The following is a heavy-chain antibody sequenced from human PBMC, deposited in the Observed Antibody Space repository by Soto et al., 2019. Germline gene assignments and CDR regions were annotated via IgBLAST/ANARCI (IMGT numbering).Heavy chain of an antibody. CDR3: AKNIVRGHWYFEL. CDR1: GIAFSGCG. D-gene: IGHD3-10*01. J-gene: IGHJ2*01. CDR2: ISSDGSQK. V-gene: IGHV3-30*18. Sequence: QVQLVDSGGGVVQPGKSLRLSCAASGIAFSGCGMFWVRQTPSKGLEWVAAISSDGSQKYYPDSVKGRFTISRNNSKNTLYVQMNCLTTEDTAVYYCAKNIVRGHWYFELWGRGTLVTVSS.